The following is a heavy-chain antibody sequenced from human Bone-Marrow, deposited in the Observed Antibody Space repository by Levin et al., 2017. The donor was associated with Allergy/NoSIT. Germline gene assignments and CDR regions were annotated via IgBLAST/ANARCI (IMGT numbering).Heavy chain of an antibody. V-gene: IGHV3-30*04. J-gene: IGHJ6*02. Sequence: GESLKISCAASGFTFSSYAMHWVRQAPGKGLEWVAVISYDGSNKYYADSVKGRFTISRDNSKNTLYLQMNSLRAEDTAVYYCASSKARMDTAMVGWPYYGMDVWGQGTTVTVSS. CDR1: GFTFSSYA. CDR2: ISYDGSNK. D-gene: IGHD5-18*01. CDR3: ASSKARMDTAMVGWPYYGMDV.